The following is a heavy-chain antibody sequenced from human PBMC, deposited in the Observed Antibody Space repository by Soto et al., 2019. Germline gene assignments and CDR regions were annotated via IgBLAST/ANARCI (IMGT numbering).Heavy chain of an antibody. J-gene: IGHJ5*02. CDR2: IRSKGHNYAT. V-gene: IGHV3-73*01. CDR3: TRDLFSYDYSGILWFDP. Sequence: GSLRLSCAASGFSFIGSAMYCFRQSSLKGPEWVGRIRSKGHNYATEYAASVKGRFTISRDDSKNTAYLQMNSLQTEDTAVYYCTRDLFSYDYSGILWFDPWGQGTLVTVSS. CDR1: GFSFIGSA. D-gene: IGHD3-16*01.